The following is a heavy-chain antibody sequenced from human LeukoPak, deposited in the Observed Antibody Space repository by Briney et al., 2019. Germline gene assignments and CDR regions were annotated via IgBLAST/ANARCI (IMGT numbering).Heavy chain of an antibody. CDR3: ARDFDRDSYGYSYYYGMDV. CDR1: GFTFNSYA. V-gene: IGHV3-21*01. J-gene: IGHJ6*02. Sequence: PGGSLRLSCAASGFTFNSYAMTWVRQAPGKGLEWVSSISSSSSYIYYADSVKGRFTISRDNAKNSLYLQMNSLRAEDTAVYYCARDFDRDSYGYSYYYGMDVWGQGTTVTVSS. D-gene: IGHD5-18*01. CDR2: ISSSSSYI.